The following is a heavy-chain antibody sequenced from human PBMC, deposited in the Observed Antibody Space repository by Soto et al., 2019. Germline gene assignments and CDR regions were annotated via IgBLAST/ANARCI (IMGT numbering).Heavy chain of an antibody. D-gene: IGHD5-18*01. Sequence: QVQLVESGGGVVQPGRSLRLSCAASGFTFSSYGMHWVRQAPGKGLEWVAVISYDGSNKYYADSVKGRFTISRDNSKNTLYLQMNSLRAEDTAVYYCAKERVDTAHGLQFDPWGQGTLVTVSS. CDR3: AKERVDTAHGLQFDP. V-gene: IGHV3-30*18. CDR2: ISYDGSNK. J-gene: IGHJ5*02. CDR1: GFTFSSYG.